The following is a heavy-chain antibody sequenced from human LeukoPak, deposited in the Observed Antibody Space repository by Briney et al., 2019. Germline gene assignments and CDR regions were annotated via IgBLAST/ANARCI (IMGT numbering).Heavy chain of an antibody. J-gene: IGHJ6*02. D-gene: IGHD6-19*01. CDR1: GYTFTSYA. CDR2: ISAYNGAT. CDR3: ARLYSSGWPLECVDV. V-gene: IGHV1-18*01. Sequence: ASVKVSCKASGYTFTSYAISWVRQAPGQGLDYMGWISAYNGATNYAQKFQGRVTLTTDSSTRTAYMELRSLTSDDTAVYYCARLYSSGWPLECVDVWGQGTTVTVSS.